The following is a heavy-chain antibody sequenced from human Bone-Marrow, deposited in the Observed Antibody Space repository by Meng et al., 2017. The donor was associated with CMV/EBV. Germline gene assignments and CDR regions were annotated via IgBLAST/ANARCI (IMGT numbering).Heavy chain of an antibody. V-gene: IGHV4-31*03. CDR3: ARVDRITIFGVVMDDAFDI. CDR1: GGSISSGGYY. Sequence: SETLSFTCTVSGGSISSGGYYWSWIRQHPGKGLEWIGYIYYSGSTYYNPSLKSRVTISVDTSKNQFSLKLSSVTAADTAVYYCARVDRITIFGVVMDDAFDIWGQGTMVTV. D-gene: IGHD3-3*01. J-gene: IGHJ3*02. CDR2: IYYSGST.